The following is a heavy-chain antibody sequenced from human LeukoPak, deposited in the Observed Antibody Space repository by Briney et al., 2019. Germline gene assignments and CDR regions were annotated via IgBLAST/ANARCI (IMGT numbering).Heavy chain of an antibody. CDR3: ARTGAWDFDP. D-gene: IGHD1-1*01. V-gene: IGHV4-38-2*01. J-gene: IGHJ5*02. Sequence: PSETLSLTCAVSVYSISSGYYWGWIRQPPGKGLEWIGSIYHSGSTYYNPSLKSRVTISVDTSKNQFSLKLSSVTAADTAVYSCARTGAWDFDPWGQGTLVTVSS. CDR1: VYSISSGYY. CDR2: IYHSGST.